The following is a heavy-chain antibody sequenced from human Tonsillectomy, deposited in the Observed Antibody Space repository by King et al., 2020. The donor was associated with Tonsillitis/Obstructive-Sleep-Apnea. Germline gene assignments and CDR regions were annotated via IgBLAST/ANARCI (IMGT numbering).Heavy chain of an antibody. V-gene: IGHV4-39*01. Sequence: LQLQESGPGLVKPSETLSLPCTVTGVSISSKNYYWGWIRQPPGQGLEWIGSVYYSGSTHYNPSLKSRGTISVDTSKHQVSLRLSSVTAADTAIYYCARILGSGSRLDYWGQGTLATVSS. CDR1: GVSISSKNYY. CDR2: VYYSGST. CDR3: ARILGSGSRLDY. J-gene: IGHJ4*02. D-gene: IGHD3-22*01.